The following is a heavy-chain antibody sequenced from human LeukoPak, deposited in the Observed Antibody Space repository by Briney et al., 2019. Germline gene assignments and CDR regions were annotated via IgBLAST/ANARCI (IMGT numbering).Heavy chain of an antibody. CDR3: ARGGYYDILPAGYMDV. V-gene: IGHV1-69*05. CDR2: IIPIFGTA. Sequence: GSSVKVSCKASGGTFSSYAISWVRQAPGQGLEWMGGIIPIFGTANYAQKFQGRVTITTDESTSTAYMELSSLRSDDTAVYYCARGGYYDILPAGYMDVWGKGTTVTVSS. J-gene: IGHJ6*03. D-gene: IGHD3-9*01. CDR1: GGTFSSYA.